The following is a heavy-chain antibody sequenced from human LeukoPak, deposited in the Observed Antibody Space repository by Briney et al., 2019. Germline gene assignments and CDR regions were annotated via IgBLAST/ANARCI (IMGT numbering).Heavy chain of an antibody. J-gene: IGHJ4*02. Sequence: GGPLRLSCAASGFTFSSYWMHWVRQAPGKGLVWVARISTDGSTTSYVDSVKGRFTISRDNAKNTLYLQMNSLRAEDTAVYYCARDRINSGSYGDYWGQGTLVTVSS. CDR1: GFTFSSYW. D-gene: IGHD1-26*01. CDR3: ARDRINSGSYGDY. CDR2: ISTDGSTT. V-gene: IGHV3-74*01.